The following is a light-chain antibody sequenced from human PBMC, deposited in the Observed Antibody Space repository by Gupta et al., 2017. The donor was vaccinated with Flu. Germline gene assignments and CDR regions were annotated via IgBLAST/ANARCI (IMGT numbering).Light chain of an antibody. CDR2: DVT. J-gene: IGLJ3*02. Sequence: TGASVDIGPFYYVSWYQQHPGKAPKRIYDVTNRPSGVSDRFSGSKSGNTASLTISGLRAEDEADYYCSSYRSSTTLFGGGTRVTVL. CDR3: SSYRSSTTL. V-gene: IGLV2-14*03. CDR1: SVDIGPFYY.